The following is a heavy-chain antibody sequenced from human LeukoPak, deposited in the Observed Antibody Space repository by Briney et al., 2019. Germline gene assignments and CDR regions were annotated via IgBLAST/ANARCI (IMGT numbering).Heavy chain of an antibody. Sequence: PGGSLRLSCAASGFTFSSYSMNWVRQAPGKGLEWVSFISSSGSAIYYADSVKGRFSISRDNAKNSLYLQMNSLRPEDTAVYYCARPAFCDSSCYYYLEYWGQGTLVTVSS. CDR3: ARPAFCDSSCYYYLEY. J-gene: IGHJ4*02. V-gene: IGHV3-48*04. D-gene: IGHD2-21*01. CDR2: ISSSGSAI. CDR1: GFTFSSYS.